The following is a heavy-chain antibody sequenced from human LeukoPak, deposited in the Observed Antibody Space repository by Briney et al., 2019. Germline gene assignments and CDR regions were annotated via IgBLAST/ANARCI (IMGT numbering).Heavy chain of an antibody. Sequence: ASVKVSFKASGYTFTSYGISWVRQAPGQGLEWMGWISAYNGNTNYAQKLQGRVTMTTDTSTSTAYMELRSLRSDDTAVYYCARDNVLLWFGELFRAAFDIWGQGTMVTVSS. V-gene: IGHV1-18*01. D-gene: IGHD3-10*01. J-gene: IGHJ3*02. CDR1: GYTFTSYG. CDR2: ISAYNGNT. CDR3: ARDNVLLWFGELFRAAFDI.